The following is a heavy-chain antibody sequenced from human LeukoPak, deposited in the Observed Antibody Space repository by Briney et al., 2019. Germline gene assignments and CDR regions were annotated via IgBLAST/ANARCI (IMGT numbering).Heavy chain of an antibody. V-gene: IGHV3-7*03. D-gene: IGHD6-13*01. CDR1: GFTFSGFW. J-gene: IGHJ4*02. CDR2: INSDGSEG. CDR3: ARSIPYGTTWYGRSDY. Sequence: GGSLRLSCAVSGFTFSGFWMSWSRQAPGKGLEWVASINSDGSEGYYADVVKGRFTISRDNAKNSLYLQINSLRAEDTAVYYCARSIPYGTTWYGRSDYWGQGTLVTVSS.